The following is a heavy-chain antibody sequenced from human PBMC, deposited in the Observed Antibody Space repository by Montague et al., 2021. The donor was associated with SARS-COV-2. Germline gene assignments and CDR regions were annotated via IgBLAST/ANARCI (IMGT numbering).Heavy chain of an antibody. CDR3: ARGGRGTSYYWEY. D-gene: IGHD2-2*01. J-gene: IGHJ4*02. Sequence: SLRLSCAASRFSFSSYRMTWIRQAPGKGPEWVATIDRDGYEVYYVDSVKGRFTISRDNARNSLYLQLTSLRGEDTAVYYCARGGRGTSYYWEYWGQGTLVTVSP. V-gene: IGHV3-7*01. CDR1: RFSFSSYR. CDR2: IDRDGYEV.